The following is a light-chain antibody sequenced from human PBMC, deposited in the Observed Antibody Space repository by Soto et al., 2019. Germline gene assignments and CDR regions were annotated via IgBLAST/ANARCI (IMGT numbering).Light chain of an antibody. V-gene: IGLV1-40*01. CDR1: RSNIGAGYD. CDR2: GNT. Sequence: QSVLTQPSSVSGAPGLRVTISCTGSRSNIGAGYDVHWYQQVPGTAPKLLIFGNTNPPSGVPERVSGSQSGTPASPISTGLQAEDEADYDCQSYDSILSGSVFGGGTKLTVL. J-gene: IGLJ2*01. CDR3: QSYDSILSGSV.